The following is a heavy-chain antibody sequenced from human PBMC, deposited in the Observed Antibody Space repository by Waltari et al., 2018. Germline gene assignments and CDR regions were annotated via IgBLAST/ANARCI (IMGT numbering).Heavy chain of an antibody. V-gene: IGHV4-30-4*08. CDR3: ARAPTVPTGGCYFDY. Sequence: QVQLQESGPGLVKPSQTLSLTCTVSGGSISSGDYYWSWIRQPPGKGLEWMGYIYYSGSTYYNPSLKSRVTISVDTSKNQFSLKLSSVTAADTAVYYCARAPTVPTGGCYFDYWGQGTLVTVSS. CDR2: IYYSGST. CDR1: GGSISSGDYY. D-gene: IGHD2-8*02. J-gene: IGHJ4*02.